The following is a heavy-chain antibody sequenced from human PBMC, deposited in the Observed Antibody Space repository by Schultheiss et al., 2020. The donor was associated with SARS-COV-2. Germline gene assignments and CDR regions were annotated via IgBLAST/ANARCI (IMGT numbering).Heavy chain of an antibody. CDR1: GYAFTGHY. Sequence: SVKVSCKASGYAFTGHYMHWVRQAPGQGLEWMGGIIPIFGTANYAQKFQGRVTITADESTSTVYMELSSLGSEDTAVYYCARGGAYYYDSSGGYWGQGTLVTVS. CDR3: ARGGAYYYDSSGGY. J-gene: IGHJ4*02. CDR2: IIPIFGTA. V-gene: IGHV1-69*13. D-gene: IGHD3-22*01.